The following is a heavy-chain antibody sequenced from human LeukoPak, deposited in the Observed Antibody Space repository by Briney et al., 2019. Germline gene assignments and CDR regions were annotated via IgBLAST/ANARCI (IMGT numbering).Heavy chain of an antibody. Sequence: SETLSLTCTVSGGSISSSSYYWGWIRQPPGKGLEWIGSIYYSGSTYYNPSLKSRVTISVDTSKNQFSLKLSSVTAADTAVYYCARALRNGHFDLWGRGTLVTVSS. CDR3: ARALRNGHFDL. D-gene: IGHD1-1*01. CDR1: GGSISSSSYY. V-gene: IGHV4-39*07. J-gene: IGHJ2*01. CDR2: IYYSGST.